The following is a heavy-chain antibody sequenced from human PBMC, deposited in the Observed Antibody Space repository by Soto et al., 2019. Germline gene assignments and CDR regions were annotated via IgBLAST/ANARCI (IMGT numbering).Heavy chain of an antibody. Sequence: GGSLRLSCVASGFPFSDYWMHWVRQDPGTGLVWVSCISSDGSNTIYADSVKGRFTISRDNSKNTLYLQMNSLRAEDTAVYYCAKNPGYYYDSTGYHFDYWGQGTLVTVSS. J-gene: IGHJ4*02. CDR2: ISSDGSNT. CDR1: GFPFSDYW. CDR3: AKNPGYYYDSTGYHFDY. D-gene: IGHD3-22*01. V-gene: IGHV3-74*01.